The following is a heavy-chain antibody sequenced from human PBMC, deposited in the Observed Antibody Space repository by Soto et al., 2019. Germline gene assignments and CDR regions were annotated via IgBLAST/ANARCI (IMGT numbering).Heavy chain of an antibody. V-gene: IGHV3-15*07. CDR1: GFSISSAW. J-gene: IGHJ6*02. CDR3: TTGSVEGV. D-gene: IGHD2-15*01. CDR2: IRTKIEGETT. Sequence: QLVESGGGLVRPGGSLRLSCSASGFSISSAWMNWVRQAPGKGLEWVGRIRTKIEGETTHYAAPVNGRFTVSRDDSKNMLYLPMNSLKADDTALYYCTTGSVEGVWGQGTTVTVSS.